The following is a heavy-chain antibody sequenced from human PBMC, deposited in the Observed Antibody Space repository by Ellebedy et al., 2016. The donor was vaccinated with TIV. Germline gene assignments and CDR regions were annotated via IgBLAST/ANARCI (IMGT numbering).Heavy chain of an antibody. CDR2: ISGNGGST. D-gene: IGHD2-15*01. Sequence: GESLKISCSGSGFTFSTYAMHWVRQAPGKGLEYVSAISGNGGSTYYADSVKGRFTISRDNSKNTMYLQMNSLRDEDTAVYYCTSPAVGHTTGCCRYYFDYWGLGTLVTVSS. CDR1: GFTFSTYA. CDR3: TSPAVGHTTGCCRYYFDY. J-gene: IGHJ4*02. V-gene: IGHV3-64*04.